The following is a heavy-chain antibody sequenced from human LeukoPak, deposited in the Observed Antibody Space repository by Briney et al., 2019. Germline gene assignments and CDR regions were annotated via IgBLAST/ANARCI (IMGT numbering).Heavy chain of an antibody. Sequence: PSETLSLSCTVSGGSISSYYWSWIRQPPGKGLEWIGYIYYSGSTNYNPSLKSRVTISVDTSKNQFSLKLSSVTAADTAVYYCARHGPFYDYVWGSYREWGYYFDYWGQGTLVTVSS. V-gene: IGHV4-59*08. D-gene: IGHD3-16*02. CDR1: GGSISSYY. J-gene: IGHJ4*02. CDR3: ARHGPFYDYVWGSYREWGYYFDY. CDR2: IYYSGST.